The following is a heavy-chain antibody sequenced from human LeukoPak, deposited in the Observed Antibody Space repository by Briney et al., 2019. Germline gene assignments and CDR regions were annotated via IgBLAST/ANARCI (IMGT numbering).Heavy chain of an antibody. Sequence: PGGSLRLSCAASGFTFSLYAMSWVRQAPGKGLEWVSTITGSGGSTYYADSVRGRFAISRDNSKNTLYLQMISLRAEDTAVYYCARGLWYDSSGYYSSWFDPWGQGTLVTVSS. J-gene: IGHJ5*02. V-gene: IGHV3-23*01. CDR1: GFTFSLYA. CDR3: ARGLWYDSSGYYSSWFDP. CDR2: ITGSGGST. D-gene: IGHD3-22*01.